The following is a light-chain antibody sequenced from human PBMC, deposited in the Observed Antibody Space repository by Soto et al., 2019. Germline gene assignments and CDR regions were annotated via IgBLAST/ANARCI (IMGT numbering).Light chain of an antibody. J-gene: IGKJ2*01. V-gene: IGKV1-6*01. CDR3: LQDYNYPHS. Sequence: AIQMTQSPSSLSASVGDRVTITCRASQGIRSDLGWYQQKPGIAPKLLIYGASTLQSGVPSRFSVSGSGTDFTLAISSLQPEDFATYYCLQDYNYPHSIGPGTKLEIK. CDR1: QGIRSD. CDR2: GAS.